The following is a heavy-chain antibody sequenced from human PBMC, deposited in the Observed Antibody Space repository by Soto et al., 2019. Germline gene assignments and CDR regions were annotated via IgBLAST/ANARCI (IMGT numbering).Heavy chain of an antibody. Sequence: GGSLRLSCGASGFTFSNYAMSWVRQAPGKGLEWVSVISGSGGSIYYADSVKGRFTISRDNSENTLYLQMNSLRVEDTAVYYCAKGPSGSYSYFDSWGQGTLVTVSS. J-gene: IGHJ4*02. CDR1: GFTFSNYA. V-gene: IGHV3-23*01. CDR3: AKGPSGSYSYFDS. CDR2: ISGSGGSI. D-gene: IGHD1-26*01.